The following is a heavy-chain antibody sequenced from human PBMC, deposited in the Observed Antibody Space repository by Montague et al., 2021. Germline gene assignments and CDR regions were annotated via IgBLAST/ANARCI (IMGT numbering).Heavy chain of an antibody. J-gene: IGHJ5*02. Sequence: PALVKPTQTLRLTCTFSGFSLNYSGVGVGWIRQPPGKALGWLALIYWDDDTRYNPSLRSRLAITRDTSKNQVVLTLTNVAPVDTATYFCAHRLVAGNWFDPWGQGTLVTVSS. CDR2: IYWDDDT. CDR3: AHRLVAGNWFDP. CDR1: GFSLNYSGVG. V-gene: IGHV2-5*02.